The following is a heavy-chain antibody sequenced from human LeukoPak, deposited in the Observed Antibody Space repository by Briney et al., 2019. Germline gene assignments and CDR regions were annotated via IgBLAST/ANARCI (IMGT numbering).Heavy chain of an antibody. J-gene: IGHJ4*02. CDR2: IYYTGRT. V-gene: IGHV4-59*08. D-gene: IGHD3-10*01. CDR1: GGSISSYY. Sequence: PSETLSLTCTVSGGSISSYYWTWIRQPPGKGLEWIASIYYTGRTYYNPSLKSRVTISVDTSKNQFSLKLSSVTAADTAVYYCARQGAGVPFDYWGRGTLVTVSS. CDR3: ARQGAGVPFDY.